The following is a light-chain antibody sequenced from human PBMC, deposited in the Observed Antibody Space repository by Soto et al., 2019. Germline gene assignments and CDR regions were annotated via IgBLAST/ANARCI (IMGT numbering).Light chain of an antibody. Sequence: DMQMTQSPSSLSPSVGDRVTITCRASQSISSYLNWYQHKPGKAPKLLIYAASSLQSGAPSRFSGSGSGTDFTLTISSLQPEDFATYYCQQSYSTPRTFGQGTKVDIK. J-gene: IGKJ1*01. CDR3: QQSYSTPRT. V-gene: IGKV1-39*01. CDR2: AAS. CDR1: QSISSY.